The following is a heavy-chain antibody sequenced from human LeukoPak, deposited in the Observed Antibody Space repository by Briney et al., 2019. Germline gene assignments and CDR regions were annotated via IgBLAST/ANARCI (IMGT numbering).Heavy chain of an antibody. CDR2: ISWNSGSI. CDR3: AKDRDYSSSGASVDY. J-gene: IGHJ4*02. CDR1: GFIFDDYA. Sequence: PGGSLRLSCAASGFIFDDYAMHWVRQAPGKGLEWVSGISWNSGSIGYADSVKGRFTIPRDNAKNSLYLQMNSLRAEDTALYYCAKDRDYSSSGASVDYWGQGTLVTVSS. V-gene: IGHV3-9*01. D-gene: IGHD6-6*01.